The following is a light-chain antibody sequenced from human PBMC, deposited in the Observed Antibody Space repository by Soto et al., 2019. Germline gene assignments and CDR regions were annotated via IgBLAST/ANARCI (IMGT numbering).Light chain of an antibody. J-gene: IGKJ1*01. CDR1: QDISNY. Sequence: DIQMTQSPSSLSASVGDRVTITCQASQDISNYLNWYQQKPGKAPKLLIYDASNLETGVPSRFSGSGSGTDFTFTISSLQPDDFATYYCQQYDSYSWTFGQGTKVEI. CDR3: QQYDSYSWT. CDR2: DAS. V-gene: IGKV1-33*01.